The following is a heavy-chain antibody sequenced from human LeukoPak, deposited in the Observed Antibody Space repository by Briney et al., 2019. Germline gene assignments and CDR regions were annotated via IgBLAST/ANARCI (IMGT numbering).Heavy chain of an antibody. CDR2: ISVSGNT. J-gene: IGHJ4*02. D-gene: IGHD6-13*01. Sequence: QTGGSLRLSCAASGFTLSSYAMSWVRQGPGKGLEWVSAISVSGNTYHADSVKGRFTISRDSSKNTLYLQMNSLRAGDAAVYYCARDSYSSSWYVFDYWGQGTLVTVSS. CDR3: ARDSYSSSWYVFDY. V-gene: IGHV3-23*01. CDR1: GFTLSSYA.